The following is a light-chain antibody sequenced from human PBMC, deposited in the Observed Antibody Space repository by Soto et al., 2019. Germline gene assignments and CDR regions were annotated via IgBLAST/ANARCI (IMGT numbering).Light chain of an antibody. V-gene: IGKV3-20*01. CDR1: QSVGRNY. J-gene: IGKJ4*01. Sequence: EIVLTQSPGTLSLSPGESATLSCRASQSVGRNYLAWFQHKPDQAPRLLIYDASNSATGVPDRFSGSGSGTDFTLSVTRLEPEDFAVYYCHQYAVSPLTFGGGTKVDIK. CDR3: HQYAVSPLT. CDR2: DAS.